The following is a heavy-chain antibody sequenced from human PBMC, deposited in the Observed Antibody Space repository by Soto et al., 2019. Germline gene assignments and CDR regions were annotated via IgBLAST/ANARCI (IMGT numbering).Heavy chain of an antibody. CDR3: ANYTPPTYMDV. CDR2: LYWDDDR. J-gene: IGHJ6*03. V-gene: IGHV2-5*02. CDR1: GFSLSTSGVG. Sequence: QITLKESRPTLVEPTQTLTLTCTFSGFSLSTSGVGVGWVRQPPGKALEWLALLYWDDDRRYNPSLNNRLTITKDTSKNQVVLKMTNMGPVDTGTYYCANYTPPTYMDVWGTGTTVTVSS. D-gene: IGHD2-2*02.